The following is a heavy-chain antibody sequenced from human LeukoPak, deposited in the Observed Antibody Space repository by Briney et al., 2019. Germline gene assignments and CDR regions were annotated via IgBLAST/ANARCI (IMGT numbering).Heavy chain of an antibody. Sequence: SETLSLTCTVSGGSITSGSYHWGWIRQSPGKGLEWIGNTYYTGSAYYRPSLQSRVSISVDTSKKEFSLRLSSVTAADTAVYYCARHRAYSSSSPFDYWGQGTLVTVSS. CDR3: ARHRAYSSSSPFDY. CDR2: TYYTGSA. D-gene: IGHD6-6*01. V-gene: IGHV4-39*01. CDR1: GGSITSGSYH. J-gene: IGHJ4*02.